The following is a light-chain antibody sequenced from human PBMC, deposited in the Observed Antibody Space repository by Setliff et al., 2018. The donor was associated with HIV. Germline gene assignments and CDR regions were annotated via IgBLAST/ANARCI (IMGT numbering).Light chain of an antibody. CDR1: SSNIGSNY. CDR3: AAWDDSLSVVI. CDR2: RNN. V-gene: IGLV1-47*01. J-gene: IGLJ2*01. Sequence: QSALTQPPSASGTPGQRVTIPCSGSSSNIGSNYVYWYQQFPGTAPKLLIYRNNQRPSGVPDRFSGSKSGTSASLAISGLRSEDEADYYCAAWDDSLSVVIFGGGTKVTVL.